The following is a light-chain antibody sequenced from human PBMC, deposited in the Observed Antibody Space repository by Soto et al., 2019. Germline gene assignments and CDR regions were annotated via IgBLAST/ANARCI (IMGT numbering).Light chain of an antibody. Sequence: DIQMTQSPSSVSASVGDRVTITCRASQGISSWLAWYQQKPGKAPKLLIYAASSLQSEVPSRFSGRGSGTLFTLTISTLQPEDFATYYCQQSYSIPQTFGQGTKVEIK. CDR3: QQSYSIPQT. V-gene: IGKV1-12*01. CDR2: AAS. CDR1: QGISSW. J-gene: IGKJ1*01.